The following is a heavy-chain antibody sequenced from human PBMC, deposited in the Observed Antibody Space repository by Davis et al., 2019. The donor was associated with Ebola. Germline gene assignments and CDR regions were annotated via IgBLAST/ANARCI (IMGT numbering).Heavy chain of an antibody. CDR1: GITFSSYG. CDR2: VSPEGRDQ. CDR3: AKLRDVWLNVYNMDV. Sequence: GESLKISCVVSGITFSSYGMHWVRQAPGKGLEWVAVVSPEGRDQYYADSVKGRFIVSRDNSKNTLYLQMNSLRADDTAVYYCAKLRDVWLNVYNMDVWGQGTLVTASS. D-gene: IGHD1-1*01. J-gene: IGHJ6*02. V-gene: IGHV3-30*18.